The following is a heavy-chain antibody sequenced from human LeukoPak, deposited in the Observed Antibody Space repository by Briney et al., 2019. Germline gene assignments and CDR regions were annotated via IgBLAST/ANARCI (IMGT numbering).Heavy chain of an antibody. CDR1: GFTFSSYA. CDR2: ISYDGSNK. V-gene: IGHV3-30*04. J-gene: IGHJ4*02. D-gene: IGHD3-22*01. Sequence: GGSLRLSCAASGFTFSSYAMHWVRQAPGKGLEWVAVISYDGSNKYYADSVKGRFTISRDSSKNTLYLQMNSLRAEDTAVYYCARGADSSGHTRLGGRYWGQGTLVTVSS. CDR3: ARGADSSGHTRLGGRY.